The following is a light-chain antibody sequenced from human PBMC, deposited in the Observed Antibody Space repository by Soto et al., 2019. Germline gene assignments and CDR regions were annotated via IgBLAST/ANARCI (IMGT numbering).Light chain of an antibody. CDR2: GAS. V-gene: IGKV3-11*01. Sequence: DIVLTQSPATLSLSPRERATLSCRASQSVTNYLVWYQQKPGQAPRLLIHGASNRATGIPARFSGSGSGTDFTLTISSLEPEDFAVYYCQQRYNWPRTFGQGTQVEIK. CDR3: QQRYNWPRT. J-gene: IGKJ1*01. CDR1: QSVTNY.